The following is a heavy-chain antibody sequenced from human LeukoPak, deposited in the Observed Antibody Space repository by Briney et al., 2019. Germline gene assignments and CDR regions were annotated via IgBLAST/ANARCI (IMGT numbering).Heavy chain of an antibody. CDR1: GLNHSRYA. CDR3: AKRSAGSHPFDD. Sequence: GGSLKLLHAASGLNHSRYAILCAPHPPGKALQYVSALSAGGTNQYCNGSVKGRFTISSETSKTTRYRQMNSLRAEDTALYCCAKRSAGSHPFDDWGQGTLVTVSS. V-gene: IGHV3-23*01. D-gene: IGHD3-10*01. CDR2: LSAGGTNQ. J-gene: IGHJ4*02.